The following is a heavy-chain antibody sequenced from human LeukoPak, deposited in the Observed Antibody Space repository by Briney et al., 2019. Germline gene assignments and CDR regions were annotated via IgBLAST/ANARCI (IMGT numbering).Heavy chain of an antibody. D-gene: IGHD3-10*01. CDR1: GYTFTYYY. V-gene: IGHV1-2*02. J-gene: IGHJ4*02. CDR2: INPNSGDT. CDR3: ARGDYYGSPKVVAA. Sequence: ASVKVSCKASGYTFTYYYINWVRQAPGQGLEWIGWINPNSGDTNYAQKFQDRVTMTRDTSISTAYIELNLLRFDDTAVFYCARGDYYGSPKVVAAWGQGTLVTVSS.